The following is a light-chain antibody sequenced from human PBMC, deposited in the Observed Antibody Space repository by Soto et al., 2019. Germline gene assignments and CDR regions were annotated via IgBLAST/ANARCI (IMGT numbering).Light chain of an antibody. CDR3: QQYNNWPPIT. Sequence: EIVMTQSPATLSVSPGERATVSCRASQSVTTNLAWYQQKPGQAPRLLIYGASTRATGNPARVGGSGSGTEFSLTISSLQSEDFAVYYCQQYNNWPPITFGQGTRLEIK. V-gene: IGKV3-15*01. CDR2: GAS. CDR1: QSVTTN. J-gene: IGKJ5*01.